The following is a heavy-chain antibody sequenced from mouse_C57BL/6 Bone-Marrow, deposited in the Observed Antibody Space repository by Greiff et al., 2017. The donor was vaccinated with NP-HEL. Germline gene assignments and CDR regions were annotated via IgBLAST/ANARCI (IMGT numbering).Heavy chain of an antibody. V-gene: IGHV3-5*01. CDR1: GISITTGNYR. CDR2: IYYSGTI. Sequence: VQLQQSGPGLVKPSQTVFLTCPVTGISITTGNYRWSWIRQFPGNKLEWIGYIYYSGTITYNPSLTSRTTITRDTPKNQFFLEMNSLTAEDTATYYCAREGFLYAMDYWGQGTSVTVSS. J-gene: IGHJ4*01. CDR3: AREGFLYAMDY.